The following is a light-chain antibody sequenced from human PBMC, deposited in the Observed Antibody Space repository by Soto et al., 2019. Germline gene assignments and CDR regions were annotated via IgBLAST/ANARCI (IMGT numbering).Light chain of an antibody. CDR1: QIVSSNA. J-gene: IGKJ1*01. V-gene: IGKV3-20*01. CDR3: QQYENSPT. CDR2: SAS. Sequence: ESVLTQSPTTLSLSVGERATLSCRASQIVSSNALAWFQQRPGQAPRVLIYSASSRATGIPDRFSGSGYGTDFTLTISRLEPEDFSVYYGQQYENSPTFGQGTKVEIK.